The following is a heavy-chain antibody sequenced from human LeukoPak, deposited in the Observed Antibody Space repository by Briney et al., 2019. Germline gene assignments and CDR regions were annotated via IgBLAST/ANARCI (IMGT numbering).Heavy chain of an antibody. CDR1: GGSISNYY. J-gene: IGHJ4*02. Sequence: SETLSLTCTVSGGSISNYYWSWIRQPPGKGLEWIGYIYYSGSTNYNPSLKSRVTISVDTSKTQFSLKLSSVTAADTAVYYCARHESFYPQYGYNWGQGTLVTVSS. CDR3: ARHESFYPQYGYN. D-gene: IGHD3-16*02. V-gene: IGHV4-59*08. CDR2: IYYSGST.